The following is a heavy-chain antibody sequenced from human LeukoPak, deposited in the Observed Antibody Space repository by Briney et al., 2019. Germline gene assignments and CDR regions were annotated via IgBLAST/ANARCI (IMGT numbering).Heavy chain of an antibody. CDR3: ASLGYDSSGYYPFDY. Sequence: PSETLSLTCTVSGYSISSGYYWSWIRQPPGKGLEWIGSIYYSGSTYYNPSLKSRVTISVDTSKNQFSLKLSSVTAADTAVYYCASLGYDSSGYYPFDYWGQGTLVTVSS. V-gene: IGHV4-38-2*02. J-gene: IGHJ4*02. CDR2: IYYSGST. D-gene: IGHD3-22*01. CDR1: GYSISSGYY.